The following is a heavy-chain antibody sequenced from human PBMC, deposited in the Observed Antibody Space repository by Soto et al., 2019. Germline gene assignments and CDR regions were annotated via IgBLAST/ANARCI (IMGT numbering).Heavy chain of an antibody. J-gene: IGHJ6*03. CDR3: ARIGVGVVIVDYYYYMDV. Sequence: GGSLRLSCAASGFTLSSYWMSWVRQAPGKGLEWVANIKQDGSEKYYVDSVKGRFTISRDNAKNSLYLQMNSLRAEDTAVYYCARIGVGVVIVDYYYYMDVWGKGTTVTVSS. D-gene: IGHD3-3*01. V-gene: IGHV3-7*01. CDR2: IKQDGSEK. CDR1: GFTLSSYW.